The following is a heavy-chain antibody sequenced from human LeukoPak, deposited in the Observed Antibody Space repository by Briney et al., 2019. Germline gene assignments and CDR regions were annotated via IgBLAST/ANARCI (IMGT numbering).Heavy chain of an antibody. Sequence: GGSLRLSCAASGFTFDDYGMSWVRQVPGKGLEWVSGINWNGGSTGYADSVKGRFTISRDNAKNSLYLQMNSLRAEDTAVYYCAKDQYAVVSSFDYWGQGTLVTVSS. D-gene: IGHD4-23*01. J-gene: IGHJ4*02. CDR2: INWNGGST. V-gene: IGHV3-20*04. CDR1: GFTFDDYG. CDR3: AKDQYAVVSSFDY.